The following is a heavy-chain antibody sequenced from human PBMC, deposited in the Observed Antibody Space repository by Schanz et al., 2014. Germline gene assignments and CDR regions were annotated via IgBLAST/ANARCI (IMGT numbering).Heavy chain of an antibody. CDR3: ARENKDYDSILNKFFHYGLDL. Sequence: QVQLVQSGAKVKKPGASMKVSCKASGRTFIVYHVLHWVRQAPGQGLEWMGRISPNSGDTHSAQKFQGRVTMTWERSISTANMELSRLRSDDTAVYYCARENKDYDSILNKFFHYGLDLWGQGTTVTVSS. CDR1: GRTFIVYH. CDR2: ISPNSGDT. D-gene: IGHD3-3*02. J-gene: IGHJ6*02. V-gene: IGHV1-2*06.